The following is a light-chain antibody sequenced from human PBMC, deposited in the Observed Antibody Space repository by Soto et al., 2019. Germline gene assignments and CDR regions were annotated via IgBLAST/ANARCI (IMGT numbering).Light chain of an antibody. CDR1: QTACSNC. V-gene: IGKV3-20*01. CDR3: QQYGGSPGFT. Sequence: EIVLTQSPGTLSLSPGERATLSCRASQTACSNCLAWYQQKPGQAPRLLISGASNRATGIPDRFSGSGPGTDFTLTISRLEPEDFAVYYCQQYGGSPGFTFGPGTRVDIK. J-gene: IGKJ3*01. CDR2: GAS.